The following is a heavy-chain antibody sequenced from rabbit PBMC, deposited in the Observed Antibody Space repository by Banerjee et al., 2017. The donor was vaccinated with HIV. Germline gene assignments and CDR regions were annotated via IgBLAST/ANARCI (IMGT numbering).Heavy chain of an antibody. Sequence: QLEESGGDLVKPEGSLTLTCKASGFDLSSKYVMCWVRQAPGKGLEWIGIIYAGKGITNYASWVNGRFTISSDNAQNTVDLQLNSLTAADTATYFCARAPIYASGSGYYPTRLDLWGQGTLVTVS. J-gene: IGHJ3*01. V-gene: IGHV1S7*01. CDR2: IYAGKGIT. CDR1: GFDLSSKY. D-gene: IGHD1-1*01. CDR3: ARAPIYASGSGYYPTRLDL.